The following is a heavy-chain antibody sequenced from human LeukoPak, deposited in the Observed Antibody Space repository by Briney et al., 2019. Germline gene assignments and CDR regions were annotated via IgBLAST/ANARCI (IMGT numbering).Heavy chain of an antibody. D-gene: IGHD3-22*01. CDR2: IRYDRRNQ. Sequence: GGSLRLSCAASGFTFSSYGVHWVRQAPGKGLEWVAFIRYDRRNQYYADSVKGRFTISRDNSKNTLYLQMNSLRAEDTAVYYCAKDYSDSSGYFRVPHVFDFWGQGTLVTVSS. CDR1: GFTFSSYG. CDR3: AKDYSDSSGYFRVPHVFDF. V-gene: IGHV3-30*02. J-gene: IGHJ4*02.